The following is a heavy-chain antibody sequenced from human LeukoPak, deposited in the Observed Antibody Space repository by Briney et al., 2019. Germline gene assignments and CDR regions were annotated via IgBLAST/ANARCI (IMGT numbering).Heavy chain of an antibody. CDR3: ESRRTRGRDGYGGYYFDY. J-gene: IGHJ4*02. CDR1: GYSLSRGYS. Sequence: SETPSLTCALSGYSLSRGYSWGWIRQPPGKGLEWIGRFYNSGRTYTNPSLKSQVTISVATSKNQFSLKLSFVTATDTAVYYCESRRTRGRDGYGGYYFDYWGQGTLVTVS. V-gene: IGHV4-38-2*01. D-gene: IGHD5-24*01. CDR2: FYNSGRT.